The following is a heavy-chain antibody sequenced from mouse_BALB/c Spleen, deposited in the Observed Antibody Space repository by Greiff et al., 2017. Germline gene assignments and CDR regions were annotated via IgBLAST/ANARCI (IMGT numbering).Heavy chain of an antibody. CDR1: GYAFSSYW. D-gene: IGHD2-14*01. CDR2: IYPGDGDT. J-gene: IGHJ4*01. CDR3: ARRYRYDEDYAMDY. V-gene: IGHV1-80*01. Sequence: VQLQQSGAELVRPGSSVKISCKASGYAFSSYWMNWVKQRPGQGLEWIGQIYPGDGDTNYNGKFKGKATLTADKSSSTAYMQLSSLTSEDSAAYFCARRYRYDEDYAMDYWGQGTSVTVSS.